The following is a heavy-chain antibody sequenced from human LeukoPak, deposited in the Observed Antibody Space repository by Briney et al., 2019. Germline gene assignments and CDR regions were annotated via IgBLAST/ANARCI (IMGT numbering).Heavy chain of an antibody. CDR2: INPNSGGT. J-gene: IGHJ5*02. CDR1: GSSFNDYY. D-gene: IGHD1-7*01. CDR3: ATGHNSNYGFMNWFDP. V-gene: IGHV1-2*02. Sequence: ASVKVSCKTSGSSFNDYYIHWVRQAPGQGLEWMGWINPNSGGTNYAQKFQGRVTMTRDTSISTDYMELSRLTSDDTAVYYCATGHNSNYGFMNWFDPWGQGTLVTVSS.